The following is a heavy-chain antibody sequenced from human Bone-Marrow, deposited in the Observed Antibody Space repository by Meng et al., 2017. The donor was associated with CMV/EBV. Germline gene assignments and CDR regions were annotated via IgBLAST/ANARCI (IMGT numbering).Heavy chain of an antibody. CDR3: ARDQYCSITSCLNWFDP. Sequence: ASVKVSCKASGYTFTNYGISWVRQAPGQGLEWMGWISGYNGNTNYAEKFQGRVTMTTDTSTTTAYMELRSLRSDDTAVYYCARDQYCSITSCLNWFDPWGQGTRVTGSS. CDR1: GYTFTNYG. CDR2: ISGYNGNT. V-gene: IGHV1-18*01. J-gene: IGHJ5*02. D-gene: IGHD2-2*01.